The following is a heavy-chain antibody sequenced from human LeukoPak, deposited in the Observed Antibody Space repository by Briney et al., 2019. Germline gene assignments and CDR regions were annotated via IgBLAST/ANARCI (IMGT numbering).Heavy chain of an antibody. Sequence: ASVKVSCKSSGYTFTSYAMNWVRQAPGQGLEWMGWINTNTGNPTYAQGFTGRFVFSLDTSVSTAYLQISSLKAADPAVYYCARDPSSGYYSGSNSYFDYWGQGTLVTVSS. CDR2: INTNTGNP. CDR3: ARDPSSGYYSGSNSYFDY. CDR1: GYTFTSYA. V-gene: IGHV7-4-1*02. D-gene: IGHD3-22*01. J-gene: IGHJ4*02.